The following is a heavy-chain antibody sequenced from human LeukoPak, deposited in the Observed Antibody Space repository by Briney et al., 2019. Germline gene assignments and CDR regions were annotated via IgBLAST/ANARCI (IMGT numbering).Heavy chain of an antibody. V-gene: IGHV4-34*01. J-gene: IGHJ3*02. D-gene: IGHD3-22*01. Sequence: SETLSLTCAVYGGSFSGYYWSWIRQPPGKGLEWIGEINHSGSTNYNPSLKSRVTISVDTSKNQFSLKLSSVTAADTAVYYCARGVYYYDSSGYYPDAFDIWGQGTMVTVSS. CDR3: ARGVYYYDSSGYYPDAFDI. CDR2: INHSGST. CDR1: GGSFSGYY.